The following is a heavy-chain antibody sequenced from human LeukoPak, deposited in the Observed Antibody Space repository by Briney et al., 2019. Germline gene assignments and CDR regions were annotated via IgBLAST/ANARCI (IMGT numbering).Heavy chain of an antibody. CDR1: GYSFTSHW. CDR3: ATRSDSGYEYFDN. Sequence: GASLKISYKGSGYSFTSHWIGWVRQMPGKGLEWMGIIYPGDSDTRYNPSFQGQVTISADKSISIAYLQWSSLKASDTAMYYCATRSDSGYEYFDNWGQGTLVTVSA. V-gene: IGHV5-51*01. CDR2: IYPGDSDT. D-gene: IGHD5-12*01. J-gene: IGHJ4*02.